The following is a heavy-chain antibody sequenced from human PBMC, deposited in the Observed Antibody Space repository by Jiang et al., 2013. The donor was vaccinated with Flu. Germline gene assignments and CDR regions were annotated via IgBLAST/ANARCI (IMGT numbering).Heavy chain of an antibody. V-gene: IGHV3-30*18. Sequence: GVVQPGRSLRLSCAASGFTFSSYGMHWVRQAPGEGLEWVAVIWYDGSSTYYADSVKGRFTISRDSSKNTLYLQMNSLRAEDTAVYYCAKDGDEYLTSSAYYYYMDVWGKGTTVAVSS. D-gene: IGHD3-10*01. CDR3: AKDGDEYLTSSAYYYYMDV. CDR1: GFTFSSYG. J-gene: IGHJ6*03. CDR2: IWYDGSST.